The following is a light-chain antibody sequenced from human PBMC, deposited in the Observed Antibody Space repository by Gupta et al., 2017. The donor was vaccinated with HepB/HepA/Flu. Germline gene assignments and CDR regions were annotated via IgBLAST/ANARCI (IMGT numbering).Light chain of an antibody. CDR2: LSSDGSH. CDR3: QTWGTGIRV. CDR1: SGHSRYS. J-gene: IGLJ3*02. V-gene: IGLV4-69*01. Sequence: QVVLTQSPSASASLGASVRLTCPLSSGHSRYSIAWHQLQPEKGPRYLMSLSSDGSHRKGDGIPDRFSGSSSGAERYLTISSLQSEDEADYYCQTWGTGIRVFGGGTKLTVL.